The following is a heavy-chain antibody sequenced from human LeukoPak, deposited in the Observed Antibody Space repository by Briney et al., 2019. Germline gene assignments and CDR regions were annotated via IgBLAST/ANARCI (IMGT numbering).Heavy chain of an antibody. CDR3: ARDRRSSFFAMDV. Sequence: PGGSLRLSCAASGFTFSDYTMNWVRQAPGKGLEWVSSISSGSSYIYSADSVKGRFTISRDNAKNSLYLQLNSLTAVDTAVYYCARDRRSSFFAMDVWGQGTTVTVSS. CDR1: GFTFSDYT. CDR2: ISSGSSYI. D-gene: IGHD6-13*01. J-gene: IGHJ6*02. V-gene: IGHV3-21*01.